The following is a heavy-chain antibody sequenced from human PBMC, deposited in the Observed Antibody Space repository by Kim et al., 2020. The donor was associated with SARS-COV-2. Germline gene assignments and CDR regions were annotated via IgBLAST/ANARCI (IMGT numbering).Heavy chain of an antibody. CDR1: GGSISSGGYY. CDR2: IYYSGST. D-gene: IGHD2-2*01. V-gene: IGHV4-31*03. J-gene: IGHJ5*02. CDR3: ARDGRPNADLGYCSSTSCYPA. Sequence: SETLSLTCTVSGGSISSGGYYWSWIRQHPGKGLEWIGYIYYSGSTYYNPSLKSRVTISVDTSKNQFSLKLSSVTAADTAVYYCARDGRPNADLGYCSSTSCYPAWGQGTLVTVSS.